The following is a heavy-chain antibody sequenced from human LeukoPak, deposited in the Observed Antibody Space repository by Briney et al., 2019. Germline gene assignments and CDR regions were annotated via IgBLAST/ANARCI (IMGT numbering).Heavy chain of an antibody. D-gene: IGHD4-17*01. CDR2: ISSGSSYI. J-gene: IGHJ4*02. V-gene: IGHV3-21*01. CDR3: ARGHTAVTRHFDF. CDR1: GFTFSSYS. Sequence: GGSLRLSCAASGFTFSSYSMNWVRQAPGKGLEWVSSISSGSSYIYYADSMKGRFTISRDNAKNSLYLQMNSLRAEDTAVYYCARGHTAVTRHFDFWGQGTLVTVSS.